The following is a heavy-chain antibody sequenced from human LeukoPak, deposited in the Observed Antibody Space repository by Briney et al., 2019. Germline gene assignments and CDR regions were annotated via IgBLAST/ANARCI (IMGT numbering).Heavy chain of an antibody. Sequence: SETLSLTCTVSGGSISSYYWSWLRQPPGKGLEWIGYIYYSGSTNYNPSLKSRVTISVDTSKNQFSLKLSSVTAADTAVYYCASTRFPYYYGMDVWGQGTTVTVSS. CDR2: IYYSGST. V-gene: IGHV4-59*08. J-gene: IGHJ6*02. D-gene: IGHD3-3*01. CDR1: GGSISSYY. CDR3: ASTRFPYYYGMDV.